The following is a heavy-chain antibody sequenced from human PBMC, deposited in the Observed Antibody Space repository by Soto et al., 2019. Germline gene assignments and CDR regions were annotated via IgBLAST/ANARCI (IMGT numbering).Heavy chain of an antibody. Sequence: SETLSLTCAVYGGSFSGYYWSWIRQPPGKGLEWIGYIYYSGSTNYSPSFQGHVTISADKSISTAYLQWSSLKASDTAMYYCASNILTGSWFDPWGQGTLVTVSS. CDR2: IYYSGST. D-gene: IGHD3-9*01. V-gene: IGHV4-34*10. CDR3: ASNILTGSWFDP. CDR1: GGSFSGYY. J-gene: IGHJ5*02.